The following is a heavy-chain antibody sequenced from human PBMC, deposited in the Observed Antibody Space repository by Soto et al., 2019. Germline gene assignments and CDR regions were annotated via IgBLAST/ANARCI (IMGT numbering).Heavy chain of an antibody. CDR1: GYTFSDYF. D-gene: IGHD1-26*01. CDR3: ARIKWGLDYYSGMDV. J-gene: IGHJ6*02. V-gene: IGHV1-2*02. CDR2: INPKTAAT. Sequence: QVQLVQSGAEVKKSGASVKASCKASGYTFSDYFIQWLRQAPGQGLEWVAWINPKTAATNYAKKFQDRVTLTSDTSFSTAYLELTRLRPDDTAVYYCARIKWGLDYYSGMDVWGQGTAVTVSS.